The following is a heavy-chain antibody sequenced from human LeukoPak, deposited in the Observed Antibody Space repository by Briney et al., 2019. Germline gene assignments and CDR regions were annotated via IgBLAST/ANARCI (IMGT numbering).Heavy chain of an antibody. CDR2: INPSGGST. J-gene: IGHJ4*02. Sequence: ASVKVSCKASGYTLTSYQMHWVRQAPGQGLEWMGIINPSGGSTSYAQKFQGRVTMTRDTSTSTVYMELSSLRSEDTAVYYCARGRIVAGAPGYWGQGTLVTVSS. D-gene: IGHD1-26*01. CDR3: ARGRIVAGAPGY. V-gene: IGHV1-46*01. CDR1: GYTLTSYQ.